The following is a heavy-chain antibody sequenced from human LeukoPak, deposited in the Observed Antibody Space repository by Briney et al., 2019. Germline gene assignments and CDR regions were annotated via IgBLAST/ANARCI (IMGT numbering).Heavy chain of an antibody. V-gene: IGHV4-4*07. J-gene: IGHJ2*01. D-gene: IGHD2-2*01. CDR2: IYTSGST. CDR1: GRSISSYY. CDR3: ARFSSWDWYFDL. Sequence: SETLSLTCTVSGRSISSYYWSWIRQPPGKGLEWIGRIYTSGSTNYNPSLKGRVTMSVDTSKNQFSLKLSSVTAADTAVYYCARFSSWDWYFDLWGRGTLVTVSS.